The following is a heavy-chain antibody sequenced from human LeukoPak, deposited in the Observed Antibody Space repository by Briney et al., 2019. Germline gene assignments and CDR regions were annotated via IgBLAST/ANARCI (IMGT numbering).Heavy chain of an antibody. J-gene: IGHJ4*02. CDR1: GFTFDDYA. V-gene: IGHV3-9*01. CDR2: ISWNSGSI. Sequence: PGGSLRLSCAASGFTFDDYAMHWVRQAPGKGLEWVSGISWNSGSIGYADSVKGRFTISRDNAKNSLYLQMNSLRAEDTALYYCVSEAESSITFDYWGQGTLVTVSS. CDR3: VSEAESSITFDY. D-gene: IGHD3-10*01.